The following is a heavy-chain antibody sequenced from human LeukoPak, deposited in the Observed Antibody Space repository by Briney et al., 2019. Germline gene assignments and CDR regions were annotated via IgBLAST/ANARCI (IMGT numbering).Heavy chain of an antibody. D-gene: IGHD3-16*02. CDR3: ARDLAYYDYVWGSYRPQYYFDY. CDR2: INPSGGST. Sequence: ASVKVSCKASGYTFTSYYMHWVRQAPGQGLEWMGIINPSGGSTSYAQKFQGRVTMTRDTPTSTVYMELSSLRSEDTAVYYCARDLAYYDYVWGSYRPQYYFDYWGQGTLVTVSS. CDR1: GYTFTSYY. V-gene: IGHV1-46*01. J-gene: IGHJ4*02.